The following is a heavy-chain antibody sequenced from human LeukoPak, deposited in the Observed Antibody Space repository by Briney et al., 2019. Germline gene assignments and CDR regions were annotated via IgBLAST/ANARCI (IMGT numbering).Heavy chain of an antibody. CDR3: AKGGSCRGGSCYPLDF. D-gene: IGHD2-15*01. J-gene: IGHJ4*02. Sequence: PGGSLRLSCAASEFTFSRYAMSWVRQAPGKELEWVSTISGSGGDTYYADSVKGRFTISRDNAKNTLYLQMSGLRAEDTAVYYCAKGGSCRGGSCYPLDFWGQGTLVTVSS. V-gene: IGHV3-23*01. CDR2: ISGSGGDT. CDR1: EFTFSRYA.